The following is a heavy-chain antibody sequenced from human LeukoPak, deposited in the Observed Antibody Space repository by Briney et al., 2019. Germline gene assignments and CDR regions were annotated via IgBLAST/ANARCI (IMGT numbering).Heavy chain of an antibody. D-gene: IGHD6-13*01. CDR2: ISGSGGST. V-gene: IGHV3-23*01. CDR3: AKEMLGYSSSSLDY. CDR1: GFTFSSYA. Sequence: GGSLRLSCAASGFTFSSYAMNWVRQAPGKGLEWVSAISGSGGSTYYADSVKGRFTISRDNSKNTVYLQMNSLRAEDTAVYYCAKEMLGYSSSSLDYWGQGTLVTVSS. J-gene: IGHJ4*02.